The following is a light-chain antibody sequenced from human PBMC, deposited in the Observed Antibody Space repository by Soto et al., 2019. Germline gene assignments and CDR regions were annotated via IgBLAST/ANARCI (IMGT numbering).Light chain of an antibody. CDR1: QSISSY. CDR3: QQSYSTGIT. CDR2: AAS. J-gene: IGKJ5*01. Sequence: DIPMTQSPSSLSASVGDRVTITCRASQSISSYLNWYQQKPGKAPKLLIYAASSLQSGVPSWFSGSGSGTDFTLTISSLQPEDFATYYCQQSYSTGITFGQGTRLEIK. V-gene: IGKV1-39*01.